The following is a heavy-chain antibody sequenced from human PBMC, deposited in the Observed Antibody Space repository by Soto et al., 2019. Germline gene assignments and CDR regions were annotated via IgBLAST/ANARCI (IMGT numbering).Heavy chain of an antibody. CDR1: GGSISSYY. CDR3: ATQGFGNLHGLVDV. J-gene: IGHJ6*02. V-gene: IGHV4-59*08. D-gene: IGHD3-10*01. CDR2: INHSGST. Sequence: SETLSLTCTVSGGSISSYYWSWIRQPPGTGLEWIGEINHSGSTNYNPSLRSRVTLSVDTSKNQFSLKLTSVTAADTALYFCATQGFGNLHGLVDVWGQGTTVTVSS.